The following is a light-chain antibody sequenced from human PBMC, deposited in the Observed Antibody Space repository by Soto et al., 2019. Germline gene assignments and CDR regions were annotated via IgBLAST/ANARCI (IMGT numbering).Light chain of an antibody. CDR2: GAS. V-gene: IGKV3-15*01. CDR3: QQRSNWPLT. Sequence: EIVMTQSPATLSVSPGERATLSCRGSQSVSSNLAWYQQKPGQAPRLLIYGASTRATGIPARFSGSGSGTEFTLTISSLQSEDFAVYYCQQRSNWPLTFGGGTKVDIK. CDR1: QSVSSN. J-gene: IGKJ4*01.